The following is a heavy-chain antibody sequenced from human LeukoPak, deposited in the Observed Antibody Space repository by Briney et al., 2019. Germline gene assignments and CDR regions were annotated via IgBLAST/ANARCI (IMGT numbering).Heavy chain of an antibody. V-gene: IGHV3-23*01. CDR3: AKDRIAAAGTVFDY. CDR2: ISDSGSFT. J-gene: IGHJ4*02. D-gene: IGHD6-13*01. Sequence: GGSLRLSCAASGFSFKSYAISWVRQAPGKGLEWVSVISDSGSFTFYADSVRGRFTISRDNSKNTLYLQMNSLRAEDTAVYYCAKDRIAAAGTVFDYWGQGTLVTVSS. CDR1: GFSFKSYA.